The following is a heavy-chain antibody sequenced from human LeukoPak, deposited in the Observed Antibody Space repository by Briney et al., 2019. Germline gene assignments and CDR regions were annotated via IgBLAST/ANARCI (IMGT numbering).Heavy chain of an antibody. V-gene: IGHV1-2*02. CDR3: AKWIEAGRHYFDY. CDR1: GYTLTGYY. CDR2: INPNSGVT. D-gene: IGHD6-6*01. Sequence: GASVKVSCKASGYTLTGYYMHWVRQAPGQGLEWMGWINPNSGVTIYAQKFQGRVTMTRDTSISTAYMELSGLRSDDTADYYCAKWIEAGRHYFDYWGQGTLVNVSS. J-gene: IGHJ4*02.